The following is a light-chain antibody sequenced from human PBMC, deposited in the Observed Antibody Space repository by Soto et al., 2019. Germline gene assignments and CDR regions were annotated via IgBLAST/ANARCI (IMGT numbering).Light chain of an antibody. Sequence: EIVMTQSPATLSVSPGERATLSCRASQSVSSNLAWYQQKPGQAPRLLIYGASTRATGIPARFSGSGSGTEFTLTISSLQSEDFPVYYCQQYNNWPWTFGQGTKVDI. V-gene: IGKV3-15*01. CDR2: GAS. CDR3: QQYNNWPWT. J-gene: IGKJ1*01. CDR1: QSVSSN.